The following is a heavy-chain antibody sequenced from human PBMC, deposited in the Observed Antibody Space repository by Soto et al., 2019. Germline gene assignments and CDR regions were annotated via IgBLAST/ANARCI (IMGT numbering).Heavy chain of an antibody. J-gene: IGHJ5*01. CDR3: ARRERYYGSPGWFDP. V-gene: IGHV4-39*01. CDR1: GASINNFAYY. D-gene: IGHD3-10*01. Sequence: SETLSLTCPVSGASINNFAYYWGWSRQPPGKGLEWIGTVYYNENTYYNPSLKSRVAISVDTAKNQFSLNLRSVTAADTAIYFCARRERYYGSPGWFDPWGQGTLVTVSS. CDR2: VYYNENT.